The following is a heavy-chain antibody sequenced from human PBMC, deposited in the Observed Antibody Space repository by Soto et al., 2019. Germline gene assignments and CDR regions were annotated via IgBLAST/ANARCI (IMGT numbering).Heavy chain of an antibody. D-gene: IGHD6-25*01. CDR1: GFTVSNNY. V-gene: IGHV3-53*01. CDR2: IYSGGYT. Sequence: EVQLVESGGGLIQPGGSLRLSCAVSGFTVSNNYMSWVRQAPGKGLEGVSVIYSGGYTAYGDSVKGRFTISRDNPKNTQYPQIKSRGAHSTAVFYGATQRGGGGYWGQGTLVTVSS. CDR3: ATQRGGGGY. J-gene: IGHJ4*02.